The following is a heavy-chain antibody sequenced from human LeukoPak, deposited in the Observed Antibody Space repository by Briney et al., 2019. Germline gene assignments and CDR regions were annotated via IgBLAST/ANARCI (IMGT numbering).Heavy chain of an antibody. J-gene: IGHJ4*02. CDR1: GFTFSSYG. CDR2: ISYDGSNK. V-gene: IGHV3-30*18. CDR3: AKDPQEDYGDYTLPLGY. D-gene: IGHD4-17*01. Sequence: GGSVRLSCAASGFTFSSYGMHWVRQAPGKGLEWVAVISYDGSNKYYADSVKGRFTISRDNSKNTLYLQMNSLRAEDTAVYYCAKDPQEDYGDYTLPLGYRGQGTLVTVSS.